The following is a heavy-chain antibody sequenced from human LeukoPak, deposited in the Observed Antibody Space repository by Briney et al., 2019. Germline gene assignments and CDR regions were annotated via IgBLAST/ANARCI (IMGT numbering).Heavy chain of an antibody. CDR3: AWRADLGMRYFAS. J-gene: IGHJ4*02. D-gene: IGHD7-27*01. CDR2: IYCDGSKT. CDR1: GYTFTDYW. V-gene: IGHV5-51*01. Sequence: GESLKISCQASGYTFTDYWVGWVRQMPGKGLEWMGIIYCDGSKTTYSPSFQSQVTISVDKSTSTAYLQWSSLKASDTAIYFCAWRADLGMRYFASWVQGAL.